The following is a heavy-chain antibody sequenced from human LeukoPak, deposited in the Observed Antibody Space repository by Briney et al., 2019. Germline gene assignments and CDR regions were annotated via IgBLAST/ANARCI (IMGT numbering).Heavy chain of an antibody. V-gene: IGHV1-2*02. Sequence: ASVKVSCKASGYTLTGYYMHWVRQAPGQGLEWMGWINPNSGGTNYAQKFQGRVTMTRDTSISTVYMELSSLRSEDTAVYYCARGVGATISYYHYYIDVWGKGTTVTVSS. J-gene: IGHJ6*03. CDR3: ARGVGATISYYHYYIDV. D-gene: IGHD1-26*01. CDR1: GYTLTGYY. CDR2: INPNSGGT.